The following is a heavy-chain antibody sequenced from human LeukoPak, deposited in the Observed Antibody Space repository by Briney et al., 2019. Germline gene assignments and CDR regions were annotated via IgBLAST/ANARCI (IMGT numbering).Heavy chain of an antibody. Sequence: GGSLRLSCAASGFTVSDHYMDWVRQAPGKGLEWVGRTRNKANGYTTEYAASVKGRFTISRDDSNNSLYLQMNRLKTEDTAVSYCARAVPVGYYFDFWGQGTLVTVSS. CDR1: GFTVSDHY. CDR3: ARAVPVGYYFDF. CDR2: TRNKANGYTT. J-gene: IGHJ4*02. D-gene: IGHD4-17*01. V-gene: IGHV3-72*01.